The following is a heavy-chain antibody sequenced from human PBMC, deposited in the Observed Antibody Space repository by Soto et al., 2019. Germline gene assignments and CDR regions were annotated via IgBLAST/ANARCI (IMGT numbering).Heavy chain of an antibody. CDR2: IYYSGST. CDR3: ASRKRSPYFYY. J-gene: IGHJ4*02. Sequence: PSETLSLTCTVSGGSISSGYYYWSLIRQPPGKGLEWIGYIYYSGSTYYNPSLKSRVTISVDTSKNQFSLKLSSVTAADTAVYYCASRKRSPYFYYSAQGTLVTVSS. CDR1: GGSISSGYYY. V-gene: IGHV4-30-4*01.